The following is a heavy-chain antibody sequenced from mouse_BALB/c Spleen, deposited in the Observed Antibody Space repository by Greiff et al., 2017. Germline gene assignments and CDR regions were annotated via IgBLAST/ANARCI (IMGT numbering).Heavy chain of an antibody. Sequence: EVQLQQSGAELVKPGASVKLSCTASGFNIKDTYMHWVKQRPEQGLEWIGRIDPANGNTKYDPKFQGKATITADTSSNTAYLQLSSLTSEDTAFYYCAPSNWDYAMDYWGQGTSVTVSS. J-gene: IGHJ4*01. CDR1: GFNIKDTY. V-gene: IGHV14-3*02. D-gene: IGHD4-1*02. CDR3: APSNWDYAMDY. CDR2: IDPANGNT.